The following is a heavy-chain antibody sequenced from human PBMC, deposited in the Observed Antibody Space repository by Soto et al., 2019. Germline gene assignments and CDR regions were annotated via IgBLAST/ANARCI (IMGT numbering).Heavy chain of an antibody. CDR2: ISYDGSNK. D-gene: IGHD1-26*01. V-gene: IGHV3-30*03. CDR1: GFTFSSYG. CDR3: ATSGGYYVQGDYFDY. J-gene: IGHJ4*02. Sequence: QVQLVESGGGVVQPGRSLRLSCAASGFTFSSYGMHWVRQAPGKGLEWVAVISYDGSNKYYADSVKGRFTISRDNSKNTLYLQMNSLRAEDTAVYYCATSGGYYVQGDYFDYWGQGTLVTVSS.